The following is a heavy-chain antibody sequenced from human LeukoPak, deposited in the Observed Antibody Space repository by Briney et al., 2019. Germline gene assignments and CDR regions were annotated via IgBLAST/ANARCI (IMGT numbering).Heavy chain of an antibody. CDR1: GGSISSGGYY. CDR2: IYYSGST. J-gene: IGHJ4*02. Sequence: PSQTLSLTCTVSGGSISSGGYYWSWIRQHPGKGLEWIGYIYYSGSTYYNPSLKSRVTISVDTSKNQFSLKLSSVTAADTAVYYCARAARTYYYDSSGYKLGRKYYFDYWGQGTLVTVSS. D-gene: IGHD3-22*01. CDR3: ARAARTYYYDSSGYKLGRKYYFDY. V-gene: IGHV4-31*03.